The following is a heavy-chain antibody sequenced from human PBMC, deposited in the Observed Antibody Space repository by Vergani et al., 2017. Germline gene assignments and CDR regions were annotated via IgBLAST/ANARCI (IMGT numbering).Heavy chain of an antibody. CDR2: IYWDDDT. J-gene: IGHJ3*02. CDR1: GFSLSTSGVG. V-gene: IGHV2-70*12. CDR3: ARTPAEDSDAFDI. D-gene: IGHD6-25*01. Sequence: QITLKESGPTLVKPTQTLTLTCTFSGFSLSTSGVGVGWIRQPPGKALEWLALIYWDDDTYYSTSLKTRLTISEDTSKNQVVLTISNMDPVDTATYFCARTPAEDSDAFDIWGQGTMVIVSS.